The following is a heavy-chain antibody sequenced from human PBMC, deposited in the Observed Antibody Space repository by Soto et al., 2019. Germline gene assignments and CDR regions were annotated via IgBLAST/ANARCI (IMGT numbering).Heavy chain of an antibody. CDR3: ARHWVPGYSYGPSSYGMDV. V-gene: IGHV5-51*01. CDR1: GYSFTSYW. CDR2: IYPGDSDT. Sequence: GESLKISCKGSGYSFTSYWIGWVRQMPGKGLEWMGIIYPGDSDTRYSPSFQGQVTISADKSISTAYLQWSSLKASDTAMYYCARHWVPGYSYGPSSYGMDVWGQGTTGTVS. D-gene: IGHD5-18*01. J-gene: IGHJ6*02.